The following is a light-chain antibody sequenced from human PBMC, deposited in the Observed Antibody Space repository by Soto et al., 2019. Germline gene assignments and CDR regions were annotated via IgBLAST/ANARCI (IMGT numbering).Light chain of an antibody. CDR1: SSDVGAYTY. V-gene: IGLV2-14*01. Sequence: QSALTQPASVSGSPGQSITISCAGTSSDVGAYTYVSWYQQHPGKAPKLMIYDVSNRPSGVSNRFSGSKSGNTASLTISGSQAEDEADYCCTSYTSSSTPYVFGGGTKVT. CDR3: TSYTSSSTPYV. J-gene: IGLJ1*01. CDR2: DVS.